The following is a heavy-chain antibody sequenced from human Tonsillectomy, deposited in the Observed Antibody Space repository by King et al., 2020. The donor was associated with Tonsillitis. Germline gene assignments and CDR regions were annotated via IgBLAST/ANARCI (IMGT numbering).Heavy chain of an antibody. J-gene: IGHJ4*02. CDR1: GGSFSDYV. Sequence: VQLVQSGSEVKKPGSSVKVSCKASGGSFSDYVITWLRQAPGQGLEGMGYSNPIFRAPNYAQTFQGRPTITADESTSTAYMELSSLRSDDTAVYFCARYSRYFDYWGQGTLVTVSS. D-gene: IGHD6-13*01. V-gene: IGHV1-69*12. CDR2: SNPIFRAP. CDR3: ARYSRYFDY.